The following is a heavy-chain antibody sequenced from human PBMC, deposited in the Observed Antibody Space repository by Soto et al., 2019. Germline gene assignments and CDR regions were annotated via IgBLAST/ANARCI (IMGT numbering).Heavy chain of an antibody. CDR1: GFTFSSYA. D-gene: IGHD6-13*01. J-gene: IGHJ4*02. V-gene: IGHV3-23*01. CDR3: AKPFSSSWSYFDY. Sequence: GGSLRLSCAASGFTFSSYAMSWVRQAPGKGLEWVSAISGSGGSTYYADSVKGRFTISRDNSKNTLYLQMNSLRAEDMAVYYCAKPFSSSWSYFDYWGQGTLGTVSS. CDR2: ISGSGGST.